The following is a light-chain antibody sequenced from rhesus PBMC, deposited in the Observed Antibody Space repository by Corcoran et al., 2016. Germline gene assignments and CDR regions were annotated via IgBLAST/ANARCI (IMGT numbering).Light chain of an antibody. CDR1: QSVGRY. CDR2: VAS. CDR3: QQSSNLWT. J-gene: IGKJ1*01. Sequence: ETVVTQSPATLALSPGARATLSCRASQSVGRYLARYQQKPGPTPRLPIYVASSRATGIPDRFSGSGSGTDFTLTISSLGPEDVGVYYCQQSSNLWTFGQGTKVEIK. V-gene: IGKV3-24*04.